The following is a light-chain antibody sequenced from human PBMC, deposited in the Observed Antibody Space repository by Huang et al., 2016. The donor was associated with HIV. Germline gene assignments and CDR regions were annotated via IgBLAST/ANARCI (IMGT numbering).Light chain of an antibody. J-gene: IGKJ2*01. CDR1: QSISSW. CDR3: QQYNSYPYT. V-gene: IGKV1-5*01. CDR2: GAS. Sequence: DIQMTQSPSTLSASIGDRVTITCRASQSISSWLAWFQQKPGQAPKLLMVGASSLESGVPSRFSGSGSGTEFSLTISSLRPDDYGTYFCQQYNSYPYTFGQGTKLEIK.